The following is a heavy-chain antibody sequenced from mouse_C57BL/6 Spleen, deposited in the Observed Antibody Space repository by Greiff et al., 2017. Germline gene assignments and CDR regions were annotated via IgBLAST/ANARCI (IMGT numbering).Heavy chain of an antibody. CDR3: GTPNWDLAY. Sequence: VQLKESGGGLVKPGGSLKLSCAASGFTFSDYGMHWVRQAPEKGLEWVAYLSRGSSTTYYADTVKGRFTISRDNAKNTLFLQMTSRRSEDTAVYYCGTPNWDLAYWGQGTLVTVSA. CDR2: LSRGSSTT. CDR1: GFTFSDYG. J-gene: IGHJ3*01. V-gene: IGHV5-17*01. D-gene: IGHD4-1*01.